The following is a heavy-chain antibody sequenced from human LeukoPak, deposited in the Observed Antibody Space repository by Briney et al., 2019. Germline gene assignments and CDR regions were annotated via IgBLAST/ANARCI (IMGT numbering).Heavy chain of an antibody. CDR3: ARGYVSGTDWFFDL. V-gene: IGHV4-4*02. Sequence: SETLSLTCAVSGGSISSSNWWSWVRQPPGKGLEWIGEIYHSGSTNYNPSLKSRVTISVDTSKNQFSLRLSSVTAADAAMYYCARGYVSGTDWFFDLWGRGTLVTVSS. D-gene: IGHD3-10*01. CDR1: GGSISSSNW. J-gene: IGHJ2*01. CDR2: IYHSGST.